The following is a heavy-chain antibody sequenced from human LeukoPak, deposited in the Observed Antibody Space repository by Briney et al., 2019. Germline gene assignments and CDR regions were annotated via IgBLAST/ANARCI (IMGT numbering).Heavy chain of an antibody. Sequence: GSVKVSCKASGYTFTGYYMHWVRQAPGQGLEWMGWINPNSGVTNYTQKFQGRVTMTRDMSTSTVYMELNSLRAEDTAVYYCAKRWGEGWNDVNYFDYWGQGTLVTVSS. CDR1: GYTFTGYY. J-gene: IGHJ4*02. CDR3: AKRWGEGWNDVNYFDY. CDR2: INPNSGVT. V-gene: IGHV1-2*02. D-gene: IGHD1-1*01.